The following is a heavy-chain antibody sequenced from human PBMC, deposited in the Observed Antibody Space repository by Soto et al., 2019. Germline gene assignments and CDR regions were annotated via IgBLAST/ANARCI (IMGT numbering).Heavy chain of an antibody. D-gene: IGHD1-26*01. J-gene: IGHJ3*02. CDR2: TYPGGTT. V-gene: IGHV3-66*01. Sequence: PDWALRLSWASSLFTVSSNYMILVPKAPGKGLECFSVTYPGGTTYYADSFKGRFIISRDISKNTLDLQMNSLRAEDTAVYYCAKEFRTSGSRNAFDIWGQGTMVTVSS. CDR1: LFTVSSNY. CDR3: AKEFRTSGSRNAFDI.